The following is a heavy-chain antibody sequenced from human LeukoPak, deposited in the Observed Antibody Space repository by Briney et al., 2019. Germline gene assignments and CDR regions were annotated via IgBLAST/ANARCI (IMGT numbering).Heavy chain of an antibody. Sequence: GGSLRLSCAASGFTFSSYAMSWVRQAPGKGLEWVSDISGSGGRTYYADSVKGRFTISRDNSKTTLFLHMNGLRAEDTAVYYCAKDPDCTSGVCYTFFDYWGQGTLVTVSS. CDR1: GFTFSSYA. J-gene: IGHJ4*02. CDR3: AKDPDCTSGVCYTFFDY. CDR2: ISGSGGRT. V-gene: IGHV3-23*01. D-gene: IGHD2-8*01.